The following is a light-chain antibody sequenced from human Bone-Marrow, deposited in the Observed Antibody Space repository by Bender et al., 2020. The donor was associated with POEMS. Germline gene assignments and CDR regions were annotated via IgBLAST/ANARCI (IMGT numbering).Light chain of an antibody. V-gene: IGLV1-44*01. CDR1: SSNIGTNP. Sequence: QSVLTQPPSASGTPGQRVTISCSGSSSNIGTNPVNWYQQLPATAPKLLIYNDNDRPSGVPDRFSGSKSGTSASLAISGLQSEDEADYYCAAWEDSLNGWVFGGGTKLTVL. J-gene: IGLJ3*02. CDR2: NDN. CDR3: AAWEDSLNGWV.